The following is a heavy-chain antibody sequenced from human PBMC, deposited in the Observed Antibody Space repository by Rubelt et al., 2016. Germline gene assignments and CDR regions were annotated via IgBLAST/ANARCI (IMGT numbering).Heavy chain of an antibody. J-gene: IGHJ4*02. D-gene: IGHD6-19*01. CDR2: INAGNGNT. Sequence: QVQLVQSGAEVKKPGASVKVSCKAAGYSFTTYSIHWVRQAPGQRLEWMGWINAGNGNTKYSQKFQGRVPLTGDTSARTAYMELSSLRSEDTAIYYCATGYSSGWYVAYWGQGTLVTVSS. V-gene: IGHV1-3*01. CDR1: GYSFTTYS. CDR3: ATGYSSGWYVAY.